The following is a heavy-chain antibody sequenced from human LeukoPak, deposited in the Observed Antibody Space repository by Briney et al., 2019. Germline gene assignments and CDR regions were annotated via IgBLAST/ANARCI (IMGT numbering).Heavy chain of an antibody. Sequence: GGSLRLSCAASGFTFDDYGMSWVRQAPGKGLEWVSGINWNGGSTGYADSVKGRFTISRDNAKNSLYLQMNSLRAEDTALYYCARDLPTYYDFRSGYLNWFDPWGQGTLVTVSS. CDR3: ARDLPTYYDFRSGYLNWFDP. CDR1: GFTFDDYG. D-gene: IGHD3-3*01. CDR2: INWNGGST. J-gene: IGHJ5*02. V-gene: IGHV3-20*04.